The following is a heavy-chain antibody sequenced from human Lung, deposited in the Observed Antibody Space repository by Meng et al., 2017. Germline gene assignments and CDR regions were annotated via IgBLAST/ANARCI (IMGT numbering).Heavy chain of an antibody. J-gene: IGHJ4*02. Sequence: QVQLVQSGAEVQKPGASVKVSCKASGYPFPDSWLHWVRRAPGQGLEWMGRINPKSGDTHYAQRFQGRVTMTGDTSISTAYMELSGLRSDDTAMYYCARDEDISAAGKLFGDYWGQGTLVTVSS. CDR2: INPKSGDT. D-gene: IGHD6-13*01. V-gene: IGHV1-2*06. CDR3: ARDEDISAAGKLFGDY. CDR1: GYPFPDSW.